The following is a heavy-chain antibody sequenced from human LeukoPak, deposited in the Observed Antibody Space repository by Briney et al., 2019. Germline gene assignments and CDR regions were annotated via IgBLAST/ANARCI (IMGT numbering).Heavy chain of an antibody. V-gene: IGHV3-64*01. J-gene: IGHJ6*02. CDR2: ISSNGGST. CDR1: GFTFSSYA. Sequence: GGSLRLSCAASGFTFSSYAMHWVRQAPGKGLEYVSAISSNGGSTYYANPVKGRFTISRDNSKNTLYLQMGSLRAEDMAVYYCARNMVRGGNLFYYYYYGMDVWGQGTTVTVSS. CDR3: ARNMVRGGNLFYYYYYGMDV. D-gene: IGHD3-10*01.